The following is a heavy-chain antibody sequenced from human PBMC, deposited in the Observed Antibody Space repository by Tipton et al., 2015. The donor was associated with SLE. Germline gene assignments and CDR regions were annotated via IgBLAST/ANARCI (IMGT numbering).Heavy chain of an antibody. CDR1: GGSISSYY. CDR3: ARARCTGGSCYRPDAFDI. Sequence: TLSLTCTVSGGSISSYYWSWIRQPPGKGLEWIGYIYYSGSTNYNPSLKSRVTISLDRSKNQLSLILTSVSAADTAVYYCARARCTGGSCYRPDAFDIWGQGTMVTVSS. CDR2: IYYSGST. V-gene: IGHV4-59*01. J-gene: IGHJ3*02. D-gene: IGHD2-15*01.